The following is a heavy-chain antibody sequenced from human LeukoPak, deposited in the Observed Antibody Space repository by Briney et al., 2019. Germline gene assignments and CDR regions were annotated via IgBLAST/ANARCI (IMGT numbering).Heavy chain of an antibody. CDR2: INHSGST. V-gene: IGHV4-34*01. CDR3: AVAHVVRRFDY. CDR1: GGSFSGYY. J-gene: IGHJ4*02. D-gene: IGHD2-15*01. Sequence: PSETLSLTCAVYGGSFSGYYWSWIRQPPGKGLEWIGEINHSGSTNYNPSLKSRVTISVDTSKNQFSLKLSSVTAADTAVYYCAVAHVVRRFDYWGQGTLVTVSS.